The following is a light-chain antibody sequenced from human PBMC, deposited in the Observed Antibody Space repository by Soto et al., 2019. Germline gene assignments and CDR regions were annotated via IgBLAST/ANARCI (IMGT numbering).Light chain of an antibody. Sequence: EIQMAQSPSSLSASQGDRAIISCRASQPISTYLTWFQQKPGKAPKLLIYAASTLQTGVPARFSGSGSGIEFTLAISTLESEDLATYYCQQSYNGPPTFGQGTKVDI. CDR3: QQSYNGPPT. CDR1: QPISTY. V-gene: IGKV1-39*01. J-gene: IGKJ1*01. CDR2: AAS.